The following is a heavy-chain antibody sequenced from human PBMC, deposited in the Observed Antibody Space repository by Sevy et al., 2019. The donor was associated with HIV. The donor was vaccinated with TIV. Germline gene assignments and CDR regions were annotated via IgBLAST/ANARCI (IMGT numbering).Heavy chain of an antibody. Sequence: GGSLRLSCAASGFTFSKYSMSWVRQPPGKGLEWVSTLSVGGGETNYADSVKGRFTISRDNSKNSLYLQMNNLRAEDTAVYYCAREGCTKPHDYWGQGTLVTVSS. V-gene: IGHV3-23*01. D-gene: IGHD2-8*01. CDR3: AREGCTKPHDY. CDR1: GFTFSKYS. J-gene: IGHJ4*02. CDR2: LSVGGGET.